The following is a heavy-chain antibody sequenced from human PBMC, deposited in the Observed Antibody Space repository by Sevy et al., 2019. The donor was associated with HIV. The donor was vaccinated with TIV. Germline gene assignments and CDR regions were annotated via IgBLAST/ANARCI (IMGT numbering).Heavy chain of an antibody. D-gene: IGHD6-19*01. CDR3: SRDLPSGWWGGVDY. Sequence: GGSLRLSCAASGFTFSNYTIHWVRQAPGKGLEWVAVISYDGSNKYYADSVEGRFTVSRDNSKNTLYLQMNSLRAEETAGYYCSRDLPSGWWGGVDYWGQGTLVTVSS. V-gene: IGHV3-30-3*01. J-gene: IGHJ4*02. CDR1: GFTFSNYT. CDR2: ISYDGSNK.